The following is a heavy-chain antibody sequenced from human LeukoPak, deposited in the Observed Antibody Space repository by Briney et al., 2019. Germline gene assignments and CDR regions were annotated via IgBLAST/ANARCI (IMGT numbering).Heavy chain of an antibody. V-gene: IGHV3-30*18. CDR1: GFTLSSYG. Sequence: PGTSLRLSCAASGFTLSSYGMHWVRQAPGKGLEWVAIISYDRSNKFYTDSVKGRFTISRDNSKNTLYLQMNSLRAEDTAVYYCAKENYYGSGSQYYFDYWGQGTLVTVSS. CDR2: ISYDRSNK. CDR3: AKENYYGSGSQYYFDY. J-gene: IGHJ4*02. D-gene: IGHD3-10*01.